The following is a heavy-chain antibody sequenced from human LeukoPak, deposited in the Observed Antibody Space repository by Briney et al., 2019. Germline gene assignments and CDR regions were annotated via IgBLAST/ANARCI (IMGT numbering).Heavy chain of an antibody. CDR1: GYTFTGYY. CDR3: ARGEFVAYYYYMDV. J-gene: IGHJ6*03. CDR2: INPNSGGT. V-gene: IGHV1-2*02. D-gene: IGHD3-10*01. Sequence: ASVKVSCKASGYTFTGYYMHWVRQAPGQGLEWMGWINPNSGGTNYAQKFQGRVTMTRNTSISTAYMELSSLRSEDTAVYYCARGEFVAYYYYMDVWGKGTTVTVSS.